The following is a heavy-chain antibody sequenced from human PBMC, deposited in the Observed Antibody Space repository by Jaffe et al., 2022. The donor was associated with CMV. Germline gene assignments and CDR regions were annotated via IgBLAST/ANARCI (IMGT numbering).Heavy chain of an antibody. CDR2: IYASGSA. CDR3: ARIHDDGGY. D-gene: IGHD1-1*01. CDR1: GASITNRNW. V-gene: IGHV4-4*02. J-gene: IGHJ4*02. Sequence: QMQLQESGPGLVKPSGTLSLTCTVSGASITNRNWWTWVRQSPGKGLEWIGEIYASGSANYSPSLESRVTMSVDKSKNQFSLKLSSLTAADTAIYYCARIHDDGGYWGQGTLVTVSS.